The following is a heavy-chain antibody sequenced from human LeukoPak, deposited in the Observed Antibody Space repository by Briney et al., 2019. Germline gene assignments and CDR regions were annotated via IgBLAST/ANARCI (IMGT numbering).Heavy chain of an antibody. V-gene: IGHV4-31*03. CDR2: IYYSGST. CDR1: GGSISSGGYY. CDR3: ARARYPVLYDYFDY. Sequence: SQTLSLTCTVSGGSISSGGYYWSWLRQHPGKGLEWIGYIYYSGSTYYNPSLKSRVTISVDTSKNQFSLKLSSVTAADTAVYYCARARYPVLYDYFDYWGQGTLVTVSS. D-gene: IGHD2/OR15-2a*01. J-gene: IGHJ4*02.